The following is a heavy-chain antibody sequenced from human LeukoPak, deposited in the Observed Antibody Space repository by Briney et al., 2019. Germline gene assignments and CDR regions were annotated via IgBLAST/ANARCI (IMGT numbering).Heavy chain of an antibody. V-gene: IGHV3-53*01. CDR1: GFTVSSNY. CDR3: ARVHSGWYTADY. Sequence: GGSLRLSCAASGFTVSSNYMSWVRQAPGEGLEWVSLIYSGGSTYYAASVKGRFTISRDNSKNTLYLQMNSLRAEDTAVYYCARVHSGWYTADYWGQGTLVTVSS. CDR2: IYSGGST. J-gene: IGHJ4*02. D-gene: IGHD6-19*01.